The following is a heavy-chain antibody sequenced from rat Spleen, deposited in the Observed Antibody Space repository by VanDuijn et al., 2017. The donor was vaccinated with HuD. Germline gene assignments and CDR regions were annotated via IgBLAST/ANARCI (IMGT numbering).Heavy chain of an antibody. V-gene: IGHV5-29*01. CDR3: ARHSGGY. CDR1: GFTFSNYG. J-gene: IGHJ2*01. D-gene: IGHD1-11*01. Sequence: EVQLVESGGGLVQPGGSLKLSCAASGFTFSNYGMAWVRQAPKKGLEWVAYISYDGGSTYYRDPVKGRFTVSRDNAKSTLYLQMDSLRSEDTATYYCARHSGGYWGQGVMVTVSS. CDR2: ISYDGGST.